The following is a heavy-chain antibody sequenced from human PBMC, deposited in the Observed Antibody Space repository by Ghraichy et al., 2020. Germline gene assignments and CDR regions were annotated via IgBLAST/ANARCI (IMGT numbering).Heavy chain of an antibody. V-gene: IGHV4-4*07. D-gene: IGHD3-22*01. CDR2: VYSGGST. CDR3: ARGDYESGGFYGFFLF. CDR1: GGSMINYY. J-gene: IGHJ4*02. Sequence: SETLSLTCSVSGGSMINYYWTWIRQPAGKGLEWIGRVYSGGSTNYNPSLKSRVTMSVDTSTNHFSMRLSSVTAADTAVYYCARGDYESGGFYGFFLFWGQGSLVIVSS.